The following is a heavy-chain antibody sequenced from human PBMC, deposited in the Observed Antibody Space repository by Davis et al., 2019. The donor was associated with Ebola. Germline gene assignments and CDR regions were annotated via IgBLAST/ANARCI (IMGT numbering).Heavy chain of an antibody. J-gene: IGHJ2*01. CDR1: GFTFSNAW. CDR3: AKAGAGISDGYDYTLGAVYFDL. D-gene: IGHD5-24*01. Sequence: GESLKISCAASGFTFSNAWMSWVRQAPGKGLEWVSAISDSGSGGYTSYADSVKGRFTISRDNSKSTLYLQMNSLRAEDTAVYYCAKAGAGISDGYDYTLGAVYFDLWGRGTLVTVSS. V-gene: IGHV3-23*01. CDR2: ISDSGSGGYT.